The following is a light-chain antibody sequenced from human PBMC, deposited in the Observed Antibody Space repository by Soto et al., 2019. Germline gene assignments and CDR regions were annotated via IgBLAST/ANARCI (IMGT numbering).Light chain of an antibody. CDR3: LQHYTSPRT. V-gene: IGKV1-17*01. CDR2: STS. CDR1: QGIGTD. Sequence: DIQMTQSPSSLSASVGDRVTITCRASQGIGTDLGWYQQKPGRAPKRLIYSTSSLQSGVPSRFSGSGSGTEFSLTVPSLQPEDFATYYCLQHYTSPRTFGQGTKVEIK. J-gene: IGKJ1*01.